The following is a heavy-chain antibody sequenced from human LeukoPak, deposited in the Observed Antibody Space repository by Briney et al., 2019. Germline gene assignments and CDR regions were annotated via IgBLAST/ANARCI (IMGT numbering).Heavy chain of an antibody. CDR3: AKTYSRESGYDFFFHY. D-gene: IGHD5-12*01. V-gene: IGHV3-33*06. CDR2: ISYDGKNI. Sequence: GGSLRLSCAASGFSFSNYGFHWVRQAPGKGLDWVSAISYDGKNIHYADSVKGRFTISRDNSGNTVYLQMNSLRVEDTAVYYCAKTYSRESGYDFFFHYWGQGTRVTVSS. CDR1: GFSFSNYG. J-gene: IGHJ4*02.